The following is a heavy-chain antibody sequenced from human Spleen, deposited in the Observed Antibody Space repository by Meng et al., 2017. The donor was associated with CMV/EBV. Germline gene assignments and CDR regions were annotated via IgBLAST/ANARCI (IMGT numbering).Heavy chain of an antibody. CDR2: ISPYNGNT. V-gene: IGHV1-18*01. CDR3: ARDSGWTGTTGGWFDP. J-gene: IGHJ5*02. D-gene: IGHD1-7*01. Sequence: YTFTSAGSTWVGQAHGQGLEGMGRISPYNGNTIYAQKHQGRVTMTTDTSTRTAYMDLRSLRSDDTAVYYCARDSGWTGTTGGWFDPWGQGTLVTVSS. CDR1: YTFTSAG.